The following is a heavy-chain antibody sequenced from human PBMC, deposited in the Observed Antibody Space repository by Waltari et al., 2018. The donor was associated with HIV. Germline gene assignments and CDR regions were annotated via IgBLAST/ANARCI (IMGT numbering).Heavy chain of an antibody. CDR3: AASTAPNRGDY. CDR1: GLSVSTHY. J-gene: IGHJ4*02. CDR2: LYERGDT. Sequence: EVQLVESGGGFSRPGGSLRLSCAPSGLSVSTHYMNWVRQAPGKGLEWVSILYERGDTYYADSVKGRFTISRDNSKNTVFLQMNSLRAVDTAVYYCAASTAPNRGDYWGQGTVVTVSS. D-gene: IGHD3-10*01. V-gene: IGHV3-53*01.